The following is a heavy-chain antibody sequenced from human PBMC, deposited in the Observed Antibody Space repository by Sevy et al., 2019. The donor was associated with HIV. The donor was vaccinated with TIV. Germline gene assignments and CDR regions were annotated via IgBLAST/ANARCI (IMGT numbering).Heavy chain of an antibody. CDR2: IYYSGST. D-gene: IGHD3-3*01. Sequence: SETLSLTCTVSGGSISSSSYYWGWIRQPPGKGLEWIGSIYYSGSTYYNPSLKSRVTISVETSKNQFSLKLGTVTAADTGVYYCARQSNDFWIGYYLYYFDYWGQGTLVTVSS. J-gene: IGHJ4*02. V-gene: IGHV4-39*01. CDR3: ARQSNDFWIGYYLYYFDY. CDR1: GGSISSSSYY.